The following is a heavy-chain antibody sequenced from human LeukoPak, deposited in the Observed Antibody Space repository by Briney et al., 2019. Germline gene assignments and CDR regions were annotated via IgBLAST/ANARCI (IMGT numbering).Heavy chain of an antibody. J-gene: IGHJ5*02. CDR2: INPNSGGT. Sequence: ASVKVSCKASGYTFTGYYMHWVRQAPGQGLEWMGWINPNSGGTNYAQKFQGRVTMTRDTSISTAYMELSRLRSDDTAVYYCARGRAATPNNWFDPWGQGTLATVSS. CDR1: GYTFTGYY. V-gene: IGHV1-2*02. D-gene: IGHD2-15*01. CDR3: ARGRAATPNNWFDP.